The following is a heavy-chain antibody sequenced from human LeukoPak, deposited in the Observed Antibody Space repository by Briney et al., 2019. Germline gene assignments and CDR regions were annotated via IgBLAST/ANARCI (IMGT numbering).Heavy chain of an antibody. CDR3: AREPLTTIFGHDQRGNAFDI. CDR1: GYSISSGYY. J-gene: IGHJ3*02. Sequence: KPSETLSLTCRVTGYSISSGYYWGWIRQPPGKGLEWIGSIYHSGDTYYNPSLRSRVTISVDTSKNQFSLKLSSVTAADTAVYYCAREPLTTIFGHDQRGNAFDIWGQGTMVTVSS. D-gene: IGHD3-3*01. CDR2: IYHSGDT. V-gene: IGHV4-38-2*02.